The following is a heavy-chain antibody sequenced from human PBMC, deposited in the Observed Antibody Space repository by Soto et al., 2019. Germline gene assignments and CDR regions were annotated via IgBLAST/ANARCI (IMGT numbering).Heavy chain of an antibody. V-gene: IGHV3-23*01. D-gene: IGHD5-12*01. Sequence: GGSLRLSCAASGFTFSSYAMSWVRQAPGKGLEWVSAISGSGGTTYYADSVKGRFTFSRDNSKSTLYLQMNSLRAEDTAVYYCARVPPGGYSGYDSAFDIWGQGTMVTVSS. CDR1: GFTFSSYA. CDR2: ISGSGGTT. J-gene: IGHJ3*02. CDR3: ARVPPGGYSGYDSAFDI.